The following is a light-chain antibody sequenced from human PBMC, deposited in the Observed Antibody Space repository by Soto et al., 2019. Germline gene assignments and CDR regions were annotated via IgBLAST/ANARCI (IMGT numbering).Light chain of an antibody. J-gene: IGKJ1*01. CDR3: QQYGSSSGT. CDR1: QSVSSN. Sequence: EIVMTQSPATLSVSPGERATLSCRASQSVSSNLAWYQQKPGQAPRLLIYGASTRATGIPARFSGSGSGTEFTLTISSLQSDDFATYYCQQYGSSSGTFGQGTKVDIK. V-gene: IGKV3-15*01. CDR2: GAS.